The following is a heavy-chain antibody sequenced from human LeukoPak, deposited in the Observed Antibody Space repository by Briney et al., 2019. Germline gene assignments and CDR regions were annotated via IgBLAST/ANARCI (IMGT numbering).Heavy chain of an antibody. Sequence: GASVKVSCKASGYTFTGHYMHWVRQAPGQGLAWMGWINSDSGGTKYAQKFQGSVIMTRVTSISTAYMELSRLKSDDTAVYYCARGRVHSWSDAFDIWGQGTTVTVSS. J-gene: IGHJ3*02. D-gene: IGHD1-1*01. CDR1: GYTFTGHY. CDR2: INSDSGGT. CDR3: ARGRVHSWSDAFDI. V-gene: IGHV1-2*02.